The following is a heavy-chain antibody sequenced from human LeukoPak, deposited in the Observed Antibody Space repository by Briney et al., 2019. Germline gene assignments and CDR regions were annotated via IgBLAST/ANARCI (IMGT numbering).Heavy chain of an antibody. D-gene: IGHD6-19*01. CDR2: INTDGSST. V-gene: IGHV3-74*03. Sequence: GGSLRLSCVASGFTFSNYWMNWVRQAPGKGLVWVSSINTDGSSTKYADSVKGRFTISRDNAKNTLYLQMNSLRAEDTAVYYCARPVSGWDWFDNWGQGSLVTVSS. CDR1: GFTFSNYW. CDR3: ARPVSGWDWFDN. J-gene: IGHJ4*02.